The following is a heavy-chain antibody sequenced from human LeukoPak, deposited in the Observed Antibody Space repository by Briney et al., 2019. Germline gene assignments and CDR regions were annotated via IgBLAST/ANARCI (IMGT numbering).Heavy chain of an antibody. CDR1: GGSFSGYY. D-gene: IGHD3-10*01. J-gene: IGHJ6*04. CDR2: INHSGST. Sequence: SETLSLTSAVYGGSFSGYYWSWIRHPPGKGLEGIWEINHSGSTNYNPCLKSRVTISVDTSKNQVSLKLRSVPAADTAVYYCARGGTYYYGSGSPRLDVWGKGTTVTVSS. CDR3: ARGGTYYYGSGSPRLDV. V-gene: IGHV4-34*01.